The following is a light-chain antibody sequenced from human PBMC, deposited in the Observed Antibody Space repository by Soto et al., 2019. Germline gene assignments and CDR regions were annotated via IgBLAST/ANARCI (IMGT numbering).Light chain of an antibody. J-gene: IGLJ2*01. Sequence: QSVLTQPPSVSAAPGQTVTISCSGRGSNIGSNSVSWYQQVPGTAPKLLLYVNDKRPSGIPDRFFGSKSGTSATLGIAGLQPADEVDYYCGTWESDLSVGVFGGGTKLTGL. CDR2: VND. CDR1: GSNIGSNS. CDR3: GTWESDLSVGV. V-gene: IGLV1-51*01.